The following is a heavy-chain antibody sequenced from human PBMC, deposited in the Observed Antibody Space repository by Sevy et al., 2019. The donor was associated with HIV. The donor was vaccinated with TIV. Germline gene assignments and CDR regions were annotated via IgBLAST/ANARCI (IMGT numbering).Heavy chain of an antibody. V-gene: IGHV3-30*02. J-gene: IGHJ4*02. CDR1: GFTFSNFG. CDR2: IRYDGSDK. D-gene: IGHD6-13*01. CDR3: AKDLAGPGRRYFDY. Sequence: GGSLRLSCTASGFTFSNFGMHWVRQVPGKGLEWVTFIRYDGSDKYYAASVKGRFTISRDDSKNTLYLQMDSLRAEDTAIYYCAKDLAGPGRRYFDYWSQGTLVTVSS.